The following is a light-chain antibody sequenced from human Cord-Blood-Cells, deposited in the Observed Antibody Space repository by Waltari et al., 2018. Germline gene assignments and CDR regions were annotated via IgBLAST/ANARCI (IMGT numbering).Light chain of an antibody. J-gene: IGLJ2*01. CDR3: SSYAGSNNLV. Sequence: QSALTQPPSASGSPGQSVTISCTGTSSDVGGYNSVSWYQQHPGKAPKLMIYDVSKRPSGVPDRFSGSKSGNTASLTVAGLQAEDEADYYCSSYAGSNNLVFGGGIKLTVL. V-gene: IGLV2-8*01. CDR1: SSDVGGYNS. CDR2: DVS.